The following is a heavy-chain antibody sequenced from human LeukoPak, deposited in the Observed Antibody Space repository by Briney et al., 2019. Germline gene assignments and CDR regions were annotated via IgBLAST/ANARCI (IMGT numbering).Heavy chain of an antibody. V-gene: IGHV3-48*03. CDR3: ASPLTYYYDSSGYKYFDY. Sequence: GGSLRLSCAASGFTFSSYEVNWVRQAPGKGLEWVSYISSSGSTIYYADSVKGRFTISRDNAKNSLYLQMNSLRAEDTAVYYCASPLTYYYDSSGYKYFDYWGQGTLVTVSS. CDR2: ISSSGSTI. J-gene: IGHJ4*02. CDR1: GFTFSSYE. D-gene: IGHD3-22*01.